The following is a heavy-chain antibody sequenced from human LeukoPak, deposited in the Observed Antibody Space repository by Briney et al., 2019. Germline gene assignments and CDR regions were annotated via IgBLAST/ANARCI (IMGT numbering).Heavy chain of an antibody. J-gene: IGHJ5*02. CDR1: GYTFTGYY. CDR2: INPNSGGT. Sequence: ASVKVSCKASGYTFTGYYMHWVRQAPGQGLEWMGWINPNSGGTNYAQKFQGRVTMTRDTSISTAYMELSRLRSDDTAVYYCAKSHTAMDLSWFDPWGQGTLVTVSS. V-gene: IGHV1-2*02. CDR3: AKSHTAMDLSWFDP. D-gene: IGHD5-18*01.